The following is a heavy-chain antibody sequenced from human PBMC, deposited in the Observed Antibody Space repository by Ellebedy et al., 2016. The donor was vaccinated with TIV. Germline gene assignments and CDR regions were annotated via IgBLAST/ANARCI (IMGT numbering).Heavy chain of an antibody. D-gene: IGHD4-17*01. Sequence: AASVKVSCKASGYTFTDYYIHWVRQATGQGLEWMGWINPNSSGTNYAQRFQGWVTMTRDTSISTAYMELSRLRSDDTALYYCARDGAVTTVLDYWGQGTLVTVSS. CDR1: GYTFTDYY. CDR2: INPNSSGT. V-gene: IGHV1-2*04. CDR3: ARDGAVTTVLDY. J-gene: IGHJ4*02.